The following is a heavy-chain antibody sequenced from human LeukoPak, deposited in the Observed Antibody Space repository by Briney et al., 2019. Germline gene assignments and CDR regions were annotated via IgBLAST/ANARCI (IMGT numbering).Heavy chain of an antibody. D-gene: IGHD3-22*01. CDR2: INHSGST. CDR3: ASGFAYYDSSGYRYYFDY. V-gene: IGHV4-34*01. Sequence: PSETLSLTCAVYGGSFSGYDWSWIRQPPGKGLEWIGEINHSGSTNYNPSLKSRVTISVDTSKNQFSLKLSSVTAADTAVYYCASGFAYYDSSGYRYYFDYRGQGTLVTVSS. J-gene: IGHJ4*02. CDR1: GGSFSGYD.